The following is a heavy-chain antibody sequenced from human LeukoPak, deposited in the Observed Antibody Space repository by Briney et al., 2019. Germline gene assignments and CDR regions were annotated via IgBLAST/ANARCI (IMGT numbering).Heavy chain of an antibody. V-gene: IGHV4-39*07. CDR2: IYYSGST. CDR1: GGSISISNYF. Sequence: SETLSLTCNVSGGSISISNYFWGWLRQPPGKGLEWIGNIYYSGSTNYNPSLKSRVTISVDTSKNQFSLKLSSVTAADTAVYYCARDGRVSGADDYWGQGTLVTVSS. CDR3: ARDGRVSGADDY. J-gene: IGHJ4*02.